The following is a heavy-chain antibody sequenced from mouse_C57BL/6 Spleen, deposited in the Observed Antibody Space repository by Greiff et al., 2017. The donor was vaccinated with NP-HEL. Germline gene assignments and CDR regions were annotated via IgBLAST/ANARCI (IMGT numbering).Heavy chain of an antibody. CDR3: ARGGAAQAPFAY. V-gene: IGHV1-52*01. Sequence: QVQLQQPGAELVRPGSSVKLSCKASGYTFTSYWMHWVKQRPIQGLEWIGNIDPSDSETHYNQKFKDKATLTVDKSSSTAYMQLSSLTSEDSAVYYWARGGAAQAPFAYWGQGTLVTVSA. CDR2: IDPSDSET. D-gene: IGHD3-2*02. CDR1: GYTFTSYW. J-gene: IGHJ3*01.